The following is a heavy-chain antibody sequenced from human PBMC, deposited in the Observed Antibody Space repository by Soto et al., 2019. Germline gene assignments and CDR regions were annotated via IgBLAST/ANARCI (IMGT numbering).Heavy chain of an antibody. Sequence: QVQLVESGGGVVQPGRSLRLSCAASGFTFSSYGMHWVRQAPGKGLEWVAVIWYDGSNKYYPDSVKGRFTISRDNSKNTLYLQMNSLRAEDTAVYYCARDRVVVAATRHYYYYMDVWGKGTTVTVSS. CDR2: IWYDGSNK. CDR3: ARDRVVVAATRHYYYYMDV. D-gene: IGHD2-15*01. CDR1: GFTFSSYG. J-gene: IGHJ6*03. V-gene: IGHV3-33*01.